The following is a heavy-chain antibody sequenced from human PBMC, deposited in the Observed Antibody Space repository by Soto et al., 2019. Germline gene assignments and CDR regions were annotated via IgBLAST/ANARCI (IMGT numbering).Heavy chain of an antibody. J-gene: IGHJ3*02. D-gene: IGHD6-19*01. CDR3: ASPVRGESSSWFYACES. CDR1: RGSVSSGDYY. V-gene: IGHV4-30-4*01. CDR2: IYYSGSA. Sequence: PSETISLTCIASRGSVSSGDYYWRWIRQHPGKCLEWIGYIYYSGSAYYNPSLKSRVTISVDTSETQFSLRLYSVTAADTAVYYCASPVRGESSSWFYACESCGQVTKGTFSS.